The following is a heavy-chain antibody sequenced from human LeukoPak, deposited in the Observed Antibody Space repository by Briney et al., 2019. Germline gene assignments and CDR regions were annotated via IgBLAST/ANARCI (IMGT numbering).Heavy chain of an antibody. CDR2: IYTSWST. D-gene: IGHD6-6*01. CDR1: GGSISSGSYY. V-gene: IGHV4-61*02. Sequence: SETLSLTCTVSGGSISSGSYYWSWIRQPAGKGLEWIGRIYTSWSTNYNPSLKSRVTISVDTSKNQFSLKLSSVTAADTAVYYCASELNIAARPIYWGQGTLVTVSS. J-gene: IGHJ4*02. CDR3: ASELNIAARPIY.